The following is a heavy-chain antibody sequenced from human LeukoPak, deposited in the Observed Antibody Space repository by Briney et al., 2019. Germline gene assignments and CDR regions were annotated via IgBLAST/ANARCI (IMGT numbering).Heavy chain of an antibody. J-gene: IGHJ6*02. D-gene: IGHD6-13*01. CDR1: GCIFSSYA. CDR2: ISGSGGST. V-gene: IGHV3-23*01. Sequence: GGSLRLSCAVSGCIFSSYAMSWVRQAPGKGLEWVSAISGSGGSTYYADSVKGRFTISRDNSKNTLYLQMNSLRAEDTAVYYCAKRYSSGWFSYYYYGMDVWGQGTTVTVSS. CDR3: AKRYSSGWFSYYYYGMDV.